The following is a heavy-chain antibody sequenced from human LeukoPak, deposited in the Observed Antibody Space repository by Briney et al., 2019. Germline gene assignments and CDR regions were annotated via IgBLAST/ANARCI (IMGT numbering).Heavy chain of an antibody. CDR2: IYTSGST. Sequence: SETLSLTCTVSGGSIGSYYWSWIRQPAGKGLEWIGRIYTSGSTNYNPSLKSRVTISVDTSKNQFSLKLTSVTAADTAVYYCARGPYKYAGSGAFDIWGQGTMVTVSS. CDR3: ARGPYKYAGSGAFDI. D-gene: IGHD2-8*01. J-gene: IGHJ3*02. V-gene: IGHV4-4*07. CDR1: GGSIGSYY.